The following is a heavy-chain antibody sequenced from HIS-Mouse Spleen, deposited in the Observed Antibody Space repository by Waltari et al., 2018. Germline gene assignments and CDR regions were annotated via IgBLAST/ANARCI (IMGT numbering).Heavy chain of an antibody. CDR3: ARDRGQWLANDAFDI. D-gene: IGHD6-19*01. CDR1: GFTFRTYG. J-gene: IGHJ3*02. Sequence: EVQLVESGGGLVKPGGSLRLSCAASGFTFRTYGLTWVRQAPGKGLECVSSISSSSSYIYYADSVKGRFTISRDNAKNSLYLQMNSLRAEDTAVYYCARDRGQWLANDAFDIWGQGTMVTVSS. CDR2: ISSSSSYI. V-gene: IGHV3-21*01.